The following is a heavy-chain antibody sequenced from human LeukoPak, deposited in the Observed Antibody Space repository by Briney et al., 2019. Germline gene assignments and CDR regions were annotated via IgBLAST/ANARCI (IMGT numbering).Heavy chain of an antibody. V-gene: IGHV2-26*01. D-gene: IGHD1-26*01. CDR2: IFSNDEK. CDR1: GFSLTNARMG. CDR3: ARIHSVGATGFWFDP. Sequence: SGPLLVKPTETLTLTCTVSGFSLTNARMGGSWIRQPPGKALEWLAHIFSNDEKSYSTSLKSRFTISKDTSKSQVVLTMTNMDPVDTATYYCARIHSVGATGFWFDPWGQGALVTVSS. J-gene: IGHJ5*02.